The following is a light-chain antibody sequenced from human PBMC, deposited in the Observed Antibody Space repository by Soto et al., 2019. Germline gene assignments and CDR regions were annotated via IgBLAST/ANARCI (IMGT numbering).Light chain of an antibody. CDR2: GNS. J-gene: IGLJ1*01. CDR1: SSNFGAGYD. Sequence: QSALTQPPSVSGAPGKRATISCTGSSSNFGAGYDVHWYQQLPGTAPKLLIYGNSNRPSGVPDRFSGSKSGTSASLAITGLQAEDEADYYCQSYDSSLSGYVFGTGTKVTVL. V-gene: IGLV1-40*01. CDR3: QSYDSSLSGYV.